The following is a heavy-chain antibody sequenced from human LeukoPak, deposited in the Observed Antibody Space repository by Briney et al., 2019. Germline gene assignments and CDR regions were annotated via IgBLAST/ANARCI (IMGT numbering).Heavy chain of an antibody. CDR3: VKGAGIAVAGTDFDY. J-gene: IGHJ4*02. Sequence: GGSLRLSCSAYGFTFSSYAMHWVRQAPGKGLEYVSAISSNGGSTYYADSVKGRFTISRDNSKNTLYLQMSSLRAEDTAVYYCVKGAGIAVAGTDFDYWGQGTLVTVSS. CDR1: GFTFSSYA. D-gene: IGHD6-19*01. V-gene: IGHV3-64D*06. CDR2: ISSNGGST.